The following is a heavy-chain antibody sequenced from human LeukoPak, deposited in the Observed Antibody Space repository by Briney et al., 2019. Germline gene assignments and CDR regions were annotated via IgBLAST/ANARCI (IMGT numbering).Heavy chain of an antibody. CDR2: IYYTGST. D-gene: IGHD3-22*01. V-gene: IGHV4-59*01. Sequence: PSETLSLTCTVSGVSISTYYWSWVRQPPGKGLEWVGYIYYTGSTNYNPSLKSRLTISVDTSKNQFSLKLSSVTAADTAVYYCARGRSITMIVVGNYWGQGTLVTVSS. J-gene: IGHJ4*02. CDR1: GVSISTYY. CDR3: ARGRSITMIVVGNY.